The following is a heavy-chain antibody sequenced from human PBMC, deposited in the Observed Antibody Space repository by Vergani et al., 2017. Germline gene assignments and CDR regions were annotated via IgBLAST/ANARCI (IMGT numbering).Heavy chain of an antibody. V-gene: IGHV3-9*02. J-gene: IGHJ5*02. CDR3: AKDLGTSSGGGWFDP. D-gene: IGHD6-6*01. Sequence: EVQLEESGGGLVLPGRSLRLSCVASGFTSAGYAMNWVRQAPGKGLEWVSGISWNSNSIGYADSVKGRFTISRDNAKNSLYLQMTSLRAEDTALYYCAKDLGTSSGGGWFDPWGQGTLVTVSS. CDR1: GFTSAGYA. CDR2: ISWNSNSI.